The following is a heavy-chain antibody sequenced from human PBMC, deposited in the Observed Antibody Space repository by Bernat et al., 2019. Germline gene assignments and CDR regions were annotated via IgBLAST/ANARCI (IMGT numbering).Heavy chain of an antibody. Sequence: EVQLLESGGGLVQPGGSLRLSCAASGFTFSTYAMSWVRQAPGKGLEWVSAISGSGGSTYYADSVEHRFTIARDDSKDTLYLQMIDLRPEDSAVYYYAKVNGSIATPRDVYWGQVTLVGVSA. J-gene: IGHJ4*02. CDR2: ISGSGGST. CDR1: GFTFSTYA. D-gene: IGHD6-6*01. V-gene: IGHV3-23*01. CDR3: AKVNGSIATPRDVY.